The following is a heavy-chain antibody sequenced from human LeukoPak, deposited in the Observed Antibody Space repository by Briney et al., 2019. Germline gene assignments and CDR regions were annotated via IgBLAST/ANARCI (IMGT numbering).Heavy chain of an antibody. V-gene: IGHV1-18*01. CDR3: ARDILTGYYTPPPIDY. Sequence: ASVKACCKPSGYTFTRSGISSGRGSPGHRLECRRWFSDYNGKTKYAQKLQGGVTMTTDTSTSTAYVELRSLRSDDTAVYYCARDILTGYYTPPPIDYWGQGTLVTVSS. D-gene: IGHD3-9*01. CDR2: FSDYNGKT. CDR1: GYTFTRSG. J-gene: IGHJ4*02.